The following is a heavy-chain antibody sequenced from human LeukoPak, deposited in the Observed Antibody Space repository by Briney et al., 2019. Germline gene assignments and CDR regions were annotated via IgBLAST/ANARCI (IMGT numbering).Heavy chain of an antibody. CDR3: TTDYYDPDY. CDR1: GFTFSSYG. CDR2: ISYDGSNK. D-gene: IGHD3-22*01. J-gene: IGHJ4*02. V-gene: IGHV3-30*03. Sequence: GGPLRLSSAASGFTFSSYGMHWVRQAPGKGLEWVAVISYDGSNKYYADSVKGRFTISRDNSKNTLYLQMNSLKTEDTAVYYCTTDYYDPDYWGQGTLVTVSS.